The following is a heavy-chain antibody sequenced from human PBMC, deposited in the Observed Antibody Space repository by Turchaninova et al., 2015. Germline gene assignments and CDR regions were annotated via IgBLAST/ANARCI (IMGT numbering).Heavy chain of an antibody. V-gene: IGHV1-3*01. J-gene: IGHJ6*02. Sequence: QVQLVHSGAEGKKPWASGKVYCKASGYNFTSYAMHWVGQDTGQRLEWMGWINAGNGNTKYSQKFQGRVTITRDTSASTAYMELSSLRSEDTAVYYCARRGITIFGDYGMDVWGQGTTVTVSS. CDR1: GYNFTSYA. CDR2: INAGNGNT. CDR3: ARRGITIFGDYGMDV. D-gene: IGHD3-3*01.